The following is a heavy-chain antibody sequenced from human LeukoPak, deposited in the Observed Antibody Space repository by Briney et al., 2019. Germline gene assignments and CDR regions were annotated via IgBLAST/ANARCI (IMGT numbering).Heavy chain of an antibody. CDR3: ARWYSSSWYYFDY. CDR2: IYYNGST. V-gene: IGHV4-31*03. J-gene: IGHJ4*02. CDR1: GGSISSGGYY. D-gene: IGHD6-13*01. Sequence: SETLSLTRTVSGGSISSGGYYCSWIRQHPGKGLEWIGYIYYNGSTYSNPSLKSRVTISVDTSKNQFSLKLSSVTAADTAVYYCARWYSSSWYYFDYWGQGTLVTVSS.